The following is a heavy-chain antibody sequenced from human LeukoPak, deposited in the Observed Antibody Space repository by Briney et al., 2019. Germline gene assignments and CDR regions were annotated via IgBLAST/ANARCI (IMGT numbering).Heavy chain of an antibody. CDR2: ISNSGST. D-gene: IGHD2-2*01. V-gene: IGHV4-31*03. CDR1: GGSINGGGYY. J-gene: IGHJ4*02. Sequence: ASETLSLTCTVSGGSINGGGYYWSWIRQHPGKGLEWIVYISNSGSTYYHPSLRSRLSISIDTSKNQFSLKLNSVTAADTAVYYCARHHDYCSSTSCYQVVDYWGQGTLVTVSS. CDR3: ARHHDYCSSTSCYQVVDY.